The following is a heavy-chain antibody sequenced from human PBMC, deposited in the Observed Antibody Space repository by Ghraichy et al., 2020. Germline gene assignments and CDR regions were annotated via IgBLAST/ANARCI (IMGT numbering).Heavy chain of an antibody. CDR3: ARLAYCGGDCYWVDY. CDR1: GGSISSYY. D-gene: IGHD2-21*02. CDR2: IYYSGST. V-gene: IGHV4-59*08. Sequence: SKTLYLTCTVSGGSISSYYWSWIRQPPGKGLEWIGYIYYSGSTNYNPSLKSRVTISVDTSKNQFSLKLSSVTAADTAVYYCARLAYCGGDCYWVDYWGQGTLVTVSS. J-gene: IGHJ4*02.